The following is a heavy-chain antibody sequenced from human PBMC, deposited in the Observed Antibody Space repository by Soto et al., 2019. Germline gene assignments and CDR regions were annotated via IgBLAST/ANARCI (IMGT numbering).Heavy chain of an antibody. CDR2: IIPIFGTA. D-gene: IGHD2-15*01. V-gene: IGHV1-69*13. J-gene: IGHJ4*02. CDR1: GGTFSSYA. CDR3: AKLVSGGSSACDY. Sequence: ASVKVSCKASGGTFSSYAISWVRQAPGQGLEWMGGIIPIFGTANYAQKFQGRVTITADESTSTAYMELSSLRSEDTAVYYCAKLVSGGSSACDYWGQGTLVPVSS.